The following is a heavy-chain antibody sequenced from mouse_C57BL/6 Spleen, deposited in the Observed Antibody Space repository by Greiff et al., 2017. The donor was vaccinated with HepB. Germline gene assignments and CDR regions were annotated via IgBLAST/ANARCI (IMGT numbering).Heavy chain of an antibody. CDR2: ISDGGSYT. V-gene: IGHV5-4*01. Sequence: EVKLVESGGGLVKPGGSLKLSCAASGFTFSSYAMSWVRQTPEKRLEWVATISDGGSYTYYPDNVKGRFTISRDNAKNNLYLQMSHLKSEDTAMYYCAREYYGSRFPFAYWGQGTLVTVSA. J-gene: IGHJ3*01. D-gene: IGHD1-1*01. CDR1: GFTFSSYA. CDR3: AREYYGSRFPFAY.